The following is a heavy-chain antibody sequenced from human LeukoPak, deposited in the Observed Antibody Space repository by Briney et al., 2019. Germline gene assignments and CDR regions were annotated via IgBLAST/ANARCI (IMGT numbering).Heavy chain of an antibody. CDR2: IRSDGNYK. Sequence: PGGSLRLSCAASGFAFSSYGLHWVRQAPGKGLEWVAFIRSDGNYKYYADSVKGRFTISRDNSKNPLYVQMNSLRAEDTAVYYCAKRIQSAMATGYWGQGTLVTVSS. CDR3: AKRIQSAMATGY. V-gene: IGHV3-30*02. CDR1: GFAFSSYG. D-gene: IGHD5-18*01. J-gene: IGHJ4*02.